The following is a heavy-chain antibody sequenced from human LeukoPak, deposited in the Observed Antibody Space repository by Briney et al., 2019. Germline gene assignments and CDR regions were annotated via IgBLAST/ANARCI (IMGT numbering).Heavy chain of an antibody. CDR3: ARVRSADGDYFDY. CDR1: GGSVSSSSYY. J-gene: IGHJ4*02. D-gene: IGHD4-17*01. V-gene: IGHV4-61*01. Sequence: PSETLSLTCTVSGGSVSSSSYYWSWIRQPPGKGLEWIGYIYYSGSTNYNPSLKSRVTISVDTSKNQFSLKLSSVTAADTAVYYCARVRSADGDYFDYWGQGTLVTVSS. CDR2: IYYSGST.